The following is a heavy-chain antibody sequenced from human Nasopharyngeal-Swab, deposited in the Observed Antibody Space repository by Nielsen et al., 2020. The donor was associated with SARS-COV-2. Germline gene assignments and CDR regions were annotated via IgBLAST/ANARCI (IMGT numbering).Heavy chain of an antibody. D-gene: IGHD3-22*01. J-gene: IGHJ4*02. Sequence: WVRQAPGQGLEWMGGIIPIFGTANYAQKFQGRVTITADESTSTAYMELSSLRSEDTAVYYCATPDSNAYYLAFDFWGQGTLVTVSS. V-gene: IGHV1-69*01. CDR2: IIPIFGTA. CDR3: ATPDSNAYYLAFDF.